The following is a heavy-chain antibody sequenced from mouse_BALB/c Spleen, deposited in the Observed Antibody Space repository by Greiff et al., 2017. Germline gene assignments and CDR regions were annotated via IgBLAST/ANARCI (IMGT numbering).Heavy chain of an antibody. Sequence: EVQVVESGGGLVKPGGSLKLSCAASGFTFSSYAMSWVRQTPEKRLEWVASISSGGSTYYPDSVKGRFTISRDNARNILYLQMSSLRSEDTAMYYCARETTMITTGGSDYFDYWGQGTTLTVSS. J-gene: IGHJ2*01. V-gene: IGHV5-6-5*01. D-gene: IGHD2-4*01. CDR1: GFTFSSYA. CDR3: ARETTMITTGGSDYFDY. CDR2: ISSGGST.